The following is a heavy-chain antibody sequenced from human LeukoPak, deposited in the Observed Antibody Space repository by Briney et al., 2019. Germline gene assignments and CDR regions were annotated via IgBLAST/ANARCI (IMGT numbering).Heavy chain of an antibody. CDR1: GGSISSSNYY. CDR3: ARLYRVTTIVVPDAFDV. J-gene: IGHJ3*01. D-gene: IGHD3-22*01. V-gene: IGHV4-39*01. Sequence: PSETLSLACTVSGGSISSSNYYGGWIRQPPGKGLEWIGTIYYSGTTYYNPSLKSRVTISVDTSKNQFSLKLSSVTAADTAVYYCARLYRVTTIVVPDAFDVWGQGTMVTVSS. CDR2: IYYSGTT.